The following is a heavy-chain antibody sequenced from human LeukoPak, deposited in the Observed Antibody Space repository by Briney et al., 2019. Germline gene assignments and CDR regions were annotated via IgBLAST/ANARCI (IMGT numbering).Heavy chain of an antibody. CDR2: IYSGGSA. CDR3: ASAREYCGSAECYEYFQH. V-gene: IGHV3-53*01. Sequence: GGSLRLSCAASGVTVGTNSMSWARQSPGKGLEWVSVIYSGGSAYNADSVNGRFTVSRDNSRNTLFLQMNNLRAEDTALYFCASAREYCGSAECYEYFQHWGQGTLVIVSS. D-gene: IGHD2-21*01. CDR1: GVTVGTNS. J-gene: IGHJ1*01.